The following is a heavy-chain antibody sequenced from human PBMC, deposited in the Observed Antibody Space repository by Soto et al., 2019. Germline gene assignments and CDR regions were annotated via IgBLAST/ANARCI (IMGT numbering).Heavy chain of an antibody. J-gene: IGHJ6*02. V-gene: IGHV3-23*01. CDR2: ISGSGGST. CDR1: GFTFSSYA. D-gene: IGHD3-10*01. Sequence: EVQLLESGGGLVQPGGSLRLSCAASGFTFSSYAMSWVRQAPGKGLEWVSAISGSGGSTYYADSVKGRFTISRDNSKNTLYLQMNSLRAEDTAVYYCASEMVPGEQHYYYYYGMDVWGQGTTVTVSS. CDR3: ASEMVPGEQHYYYYYGMDV.